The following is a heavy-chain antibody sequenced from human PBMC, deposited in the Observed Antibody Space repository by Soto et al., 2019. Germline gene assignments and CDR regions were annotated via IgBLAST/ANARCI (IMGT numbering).Heavy chain of an antibody. V-gene: IGHV1-18*01. Sequence: QVQLVQSGVEVKRPGASVKVSCKASGFTFSSYGFTWVRQAPGQGLEWMGWISAYNRSTNYAQRFQGRATMATDTSTSTAYMELRGLRSDDAAVYYCVRDPRRREGGRQTAMDYYSFGMDVWGQGTTVTVSS. CDR2: ISAYNRST. D-gene: IGHD5-18*01. J-gene: IGHJ6*02. CDR3: VRDPRRREGGRQTAMDYYSFGMDV. CDR1: GFTFSSYG.